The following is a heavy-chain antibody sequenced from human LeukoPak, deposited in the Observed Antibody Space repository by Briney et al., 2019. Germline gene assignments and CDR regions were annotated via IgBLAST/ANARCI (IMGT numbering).Heavy chain of an antibody. D-gene: IGHD3-22*01. CDR1: GGSISSSSYY. CDR3: ARWITYYYDSSGYSDAFDI. Sequence: SETLSLTCTVSGGSISSSSYYWGWIRQPPGKGLEWIGSIYYSGSTYCNPSLKSRVTISVDTSRNQFSLKLSSVTAADTAVYYCARWITYYYDSSGYSDAFDIWGQGTMVTVSS. V-gene: IGHV4-39*07. CDR2: IYYSGST. J-gene: IGHJ3*02.